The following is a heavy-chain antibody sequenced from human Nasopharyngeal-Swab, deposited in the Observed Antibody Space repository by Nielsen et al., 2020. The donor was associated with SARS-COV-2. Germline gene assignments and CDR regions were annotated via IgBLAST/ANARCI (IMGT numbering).Heavy chain of an antibody. CDR3: ARGFLRSLGGSYYYYGMDV. V-gene: IGHV1-8*01. Sequence: ASVQVSCKASGYTFTSYDINWVRQATGQGLEWMGWMNPNSGNTGYAQKFQGRVTMTRNTSISTAYMELSSLRSEDTAVYYCARGFLRSLGGSYYYYGMDVWGQGTTVTVAS. D-gene: IGHD2/OR15-2a*01. J-gene: IGHJ6*02. CDR2: MNPNSGNT. CDR1: GYTFTSYD.